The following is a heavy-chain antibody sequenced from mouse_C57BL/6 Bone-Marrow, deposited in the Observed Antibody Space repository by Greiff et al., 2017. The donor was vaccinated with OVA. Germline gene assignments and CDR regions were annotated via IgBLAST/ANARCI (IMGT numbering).Heavy chain of an antibody. Sequence: EVHLVESGGGLVQPKGSLKLSCAASGFSFNTYAMNWVRQAPGKGLEWVARIRSKSNNYATYYADSVKDRFTISRDDSESMLYLQMNNLKTEDTAMYYCVRHGSSGYWFAYWGQGTLVTVSA. CDR2: IRSKSNNYAT. CDR3: VRHGSSGYWFAY. V-gene: IGHV10-1*01. CDR1: GFSFNTYA. J-gene: IGHJ3*01. D-gene: IGHD3-2*02.